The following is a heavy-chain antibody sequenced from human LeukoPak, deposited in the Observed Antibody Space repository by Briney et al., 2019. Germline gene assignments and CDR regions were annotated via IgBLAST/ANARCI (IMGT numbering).Heavy chain of an antibody. CDR1: GGPLTSYY. CDR3: ARVRPSGYSYGSTYYFDY. Sequence: SETLSLTCAVSGGPLTSYYWTWIRQPPGKGLEWIGFIYYRGSTNYNPSLKSRVTISVDTSKNQFSLKLSSVTAADTAVYYCARVRPSGYSYGSTYYFDYWGQGTLVTVSS. CDR2: IYYRGST. J-gene: IGHJ4*02. D-gene: IGHD5-18*01. V-gene: IGHV4-59*01.